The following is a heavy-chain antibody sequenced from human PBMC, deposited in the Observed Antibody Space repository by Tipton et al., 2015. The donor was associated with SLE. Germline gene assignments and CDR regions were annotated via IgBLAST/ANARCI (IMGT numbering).Heavy chain of an antibody. V-gene: IGHV3-33*01. Sequence: SLRLSCASSGFSFSTYAMHWVRQAPGKGLEWGGLIFFDGSKKYYADSVKGRFTISRDNSKNVVYLQMRSLRVEDTGIYYCARAPTISVAGTTDPFGMDVWGPGTRVTVSS. D-gene: IGHD6-19*01. CDR1: GFSFSTYA. CDR2: IFFDGSKK. J-gene: IGHJ6*02. CDR3: ARAPTISVAGTTDPFGMDV.